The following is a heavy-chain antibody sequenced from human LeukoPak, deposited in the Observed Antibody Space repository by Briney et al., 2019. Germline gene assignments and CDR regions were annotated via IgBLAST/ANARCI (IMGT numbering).Heavy chain of an antibody. V-gene: IGHV3-66*01. CDR3: ARDGGSGWYDY. CDR2: IYSGGST. J-gene: IGHJ4*02. Sequence: GGFLRLSCAASGFTVSSNDMTWVRQAPGRGLEWVSLIYSGGSTLYADSVKGRFSISRDNSRNTLYLQMSSLRAGDTAVYYCARDGGSGWYDYWGQGTLVTVSS. CDR1: GFTVSSND. D-gene: IGHD6-19*01.